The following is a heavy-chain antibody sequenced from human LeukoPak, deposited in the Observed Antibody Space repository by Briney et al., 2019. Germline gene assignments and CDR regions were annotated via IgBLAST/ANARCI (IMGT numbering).Heavy chain of an antibody. CDR2: IYYSGST. CDR3: ARNGGYCSSTSCYDRIDY. CDR1: GASISSTSYR. V-gene: IGHV4-61*05. J-gene: IGHJ4*02. D-gene: IGHD2-2*03. Sequence: SETLSLTCTVSGASISSTSYRWGWIRQPPGKGLEWIGYIYYSGSTNYNPSLKSRVTISVDTSKNQFSLKLSSVTAADTAVYYCARNGGYCSSTSCYDRIDYWGQGTLVTVSS.